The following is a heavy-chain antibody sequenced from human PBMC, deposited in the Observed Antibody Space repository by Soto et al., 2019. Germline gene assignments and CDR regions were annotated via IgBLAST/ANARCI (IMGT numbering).Heavy chain of an antibody. CDR2: ISRGSRCI. V-gene: IGHV3-21*05. D-gene: IGHD2-15*01. Sequence: GGSLRLSCAASGFTLINYAVNWVRQAPGKGLDCVSYISRGSRCIYDGDSVRGVXXXXXXXAVNSVYLQMNSLRDEDTAVYYCARIKLVDFFFINVDVYDMDVWGQGTPVTVSS. CDR1: GFTLINYA. J-gene: IGHJ6*02. CDR3: ARIKLVDFFFINVDVYDMDV.